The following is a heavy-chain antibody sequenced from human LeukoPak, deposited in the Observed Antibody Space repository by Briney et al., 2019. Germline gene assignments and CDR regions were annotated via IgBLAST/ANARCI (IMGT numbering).Heavy chain of an antibody. V-gene: IGHV4-4*07. CDR2: VYSTGTT. J-gene: IGHJ4*02. CDR3: ARGSYSGDTGYYFDY. Sequence: SETLSLTCTVSGGSISGYYCSWIRQAAGKGLEWIGRVYSTGTTNYNPSLVSRATLSIDTSKNQFSLKVRSVTAADTAVYFCARGSYSGDTGYYFDYWGQGTLVTVSS. CDR1: GGSISGYY. D-gene: IGHD1-26*01.